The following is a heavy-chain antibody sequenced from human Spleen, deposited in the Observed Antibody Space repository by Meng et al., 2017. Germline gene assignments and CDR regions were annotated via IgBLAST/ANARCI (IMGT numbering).Heavy chain of an antibody. CDR2: VRSKANSYET. Sequence: GESLKISCAASGFTFSGTAMHWVRQASGKGLEWFGRVRSKANSYETTYAESVKGRVTISRDVSTNTAYLQMNTLKTEDTAVYYCTGHRDYGGLPIWVDPWGQGTLVTVSS. CDR3: TGHRDYGGLPIWVDP. D-gene: IGHD4-23*01. CDR1: GFTFSGTA. V-gene: IGHV3-73*01. J-gene: IGHJ5*02.